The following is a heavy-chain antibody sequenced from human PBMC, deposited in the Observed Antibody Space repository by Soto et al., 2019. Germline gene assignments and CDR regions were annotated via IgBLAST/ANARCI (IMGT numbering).Heavy chain of an antibody. D-gene: IGHD6-13*01. Sequence: ASVKVSCKASGYTFTGYYMHWVRQAPGQGLEWMGWINPNSGGTNYAQKFQGWVTMTRDTSISTAYMELSRLRSDDTAVYYCARSWGGAMAAAGPNDGMDVWGQGTTVTVSS. CDR1: GYTFTGYY. V-gene: IGHV1-2*04. CDR3: ARSWGGAMAAAGPNDGMDV. CDR2: INPNSGGT. J-gene: IGHJ6*02.